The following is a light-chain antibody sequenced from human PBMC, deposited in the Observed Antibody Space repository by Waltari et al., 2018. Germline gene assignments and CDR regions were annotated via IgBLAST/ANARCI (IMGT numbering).Light chain of an antibody. CDR3: QTGGHGTWV. J-gene: IGLJ3*02. V-gene: IGLV4-69*01. CDR1: RGYSSNV. CDR2: VNSDGSH. Sequence: LVLTQSPSASASLGASVKLTCTLSRGYSSNVIAWLQQQPGKGPRYLMRVNSDGSHRKGDDIPDRFSASNSGTEYYLTISSLQSEDEADYYCQTGGHGTWVFGGGTKLTVL.